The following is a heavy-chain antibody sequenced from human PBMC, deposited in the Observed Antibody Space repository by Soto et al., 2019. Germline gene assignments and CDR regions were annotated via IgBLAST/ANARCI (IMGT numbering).Heavy chain of an antibody. J-gene: IGHJ6*03. Sequence: ASVKVSCKASGYTFTSYDINWVRQATGQGLEWMGWMNPNSGNTGYAQKFQGRVTMTRNTSISTAYMELSSLRSEDTAVYYCARGLVGNYYYYMDVWGKGTTVTVSS. CDR3: ARGLVGNYYYYMDV. CDR2: MNPNSGNT. CDR1: GYTFTSYD. D-gene: IGHD3-10*01. V-gene: IGHV1-8*01.